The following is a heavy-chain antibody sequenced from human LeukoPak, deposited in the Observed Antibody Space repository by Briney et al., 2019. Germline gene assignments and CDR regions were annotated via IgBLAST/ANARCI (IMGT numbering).Heavy chain of an antibody. Sequence: GGSLRLSCAASGFTFSSYSMNWVRQAPGKGLEWVSYISSSSSTIYYADSVKGRFTISRDNAKNSLYLQMNSLRDEDTAVYYCASPGYGDNSATLDYWGQGSLVTVSS. D-gene: IGHD4-17*01. J-gene: IGHJ4*02. CDR2: ISSSSSTI. V-gene: IGHV3-48*02. CDR1: GFTFSSYS. CDR3: ASPGYGDNSATLDY.